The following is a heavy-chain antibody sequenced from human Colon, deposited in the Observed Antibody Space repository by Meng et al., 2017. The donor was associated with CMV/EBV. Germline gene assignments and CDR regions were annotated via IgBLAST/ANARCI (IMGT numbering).Heavy chain of an antibody. CDR3: TRDFWGSLEY. D-gene: IGHD3-16*01. CDR2: IQNDGSST. Sequence: EVELVESGGGLVQPGGYLRLSCAASGFTFSNYDMHWVRQGPGKALVWVSRIQNDGSSTTYAESVKGRFTISRDNAKNTLYLQMNSLRAEDTAVYYCTRDFWGSLEYWGQGALVTVSS. V-gene: IGHV3-74*01. CDR1: GFTFSNYD. J-gene: IGHJ4*02.